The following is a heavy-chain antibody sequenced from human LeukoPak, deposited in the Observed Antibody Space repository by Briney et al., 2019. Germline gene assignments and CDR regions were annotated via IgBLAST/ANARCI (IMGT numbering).Heavy chain of an antibody. CDR2: TKGDGSEI. CDR1: GFVFSNYW. Sequence: GGSLRLSCAGSGFVFSNYWMSWLRQAPGKGLEWVAHTKGDGSEIYYVDPVKGRFTISRDNAKNSLYLQMNSLRAEDTAVYYCARGGDSSGYYYGVTNYWGQGTLVTVSS. D-gene: IGHD3-22*01. J-gene: IGHJ4*02. CDR3: ARGGDSSGYYYGVTNY. V-gene: IGHV3-7*01.